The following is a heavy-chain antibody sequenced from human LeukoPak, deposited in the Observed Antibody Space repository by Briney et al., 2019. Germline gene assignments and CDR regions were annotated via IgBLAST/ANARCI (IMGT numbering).Heavy chain of an antibody. CDR2: MSANSGLS. CDR3: AREFEYRTSGAGY. V-gene: IGHV3-21*01. CDR1: GFTFSGYS. J-gene: IGHJ4*02. Sequence: GGSLRLSCAASGFTFSGYSMNWVRQAPGKGLEWVASMSANSGLSYHADSVKGRFTISRDNAKNSLYLQMNSLRPDDTAVYYCAREFEYRTSGAGYWGPGTLVTVSS. D-gene: IGHD6-6*01.